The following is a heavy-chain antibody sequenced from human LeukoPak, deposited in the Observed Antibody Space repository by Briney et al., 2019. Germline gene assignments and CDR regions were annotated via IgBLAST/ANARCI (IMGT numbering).Heavy chain of an antibody. CDR2: IYSGGST. CDR1: GFTVSSNY. J-gene: IGHJ4*02. Sequence: PGGSLRLSCAVSGFTVSSNYMSWVRQAPGKGLEWVSVIYSGGSTYYADSMKGRFTISRDNSKNTVYLQMNSLRAEDTALYYCVTRLQNHFDYWGQGTQVTVFS. D-gene: IGHD5-24*01. CDR3: VTRLQNHFDY. V-gene: IGHV3-53*01.